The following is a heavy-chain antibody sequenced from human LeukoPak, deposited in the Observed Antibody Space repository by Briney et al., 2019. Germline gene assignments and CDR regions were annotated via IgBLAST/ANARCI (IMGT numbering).Heavy chain of an antibody. CDR3: ARGGDTAMVDY. CDR1: GXSIXSGGYS. V-gene: IGHV4-30-2*01. D-gene: IGHD5-18*01. CDR2: IYHSGST. Sequence: LXLTXXXSGXSIXSGGYSWSWIRQPPGTGLEWIGYIYHSGSTYYNPSLKSRVTISVDRSKNQFSLKLSSVTAADTAVYYCARGGDTAMVDYWGQGTLVTVSS. J-gene: IGHJ4*02.